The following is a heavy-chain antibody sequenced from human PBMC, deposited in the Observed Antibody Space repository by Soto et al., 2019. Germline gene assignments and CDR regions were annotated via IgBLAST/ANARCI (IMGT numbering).Heavy chain of an antibody. CDR1: GFTFRTFG. J-gene: IGHJ6*02. V-gene: IGHV3-21*01. CDR3: ARGHGMDA. CDR2: IGGSGSNI. Sequence: GGSLRLSCAASGFTFRTFGMNWVRQAPGKGLEWVSFIGGSGSNIYYADSVKGRFTISRDNARNPLFLQMNSLRAEDTAVFYCARGHGMDAWGQGTTVTVSS.